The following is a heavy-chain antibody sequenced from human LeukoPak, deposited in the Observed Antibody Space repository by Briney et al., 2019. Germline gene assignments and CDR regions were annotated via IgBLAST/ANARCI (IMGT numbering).Heavy chain of an antibody. Sequence: GVSLRLSCAASGFTVSTNYMNWVRQAPGKGLEWVSVLYSGGSTYYADSVKGRFTISRDNSKNTLYLQMNSLRAEDTAVYYCARDTVTTFRFRDYYYYGMDVWGQGTTVTVSS. CDR3: ARDTVTTFRFRDYYYYGMDV. CDR2: LYSGGST. V-gene: IGHV3-53*01. CDR1: GFTVSTNY. D-gene: IGHD4-17*01. J-gene: IGHJ6*02.